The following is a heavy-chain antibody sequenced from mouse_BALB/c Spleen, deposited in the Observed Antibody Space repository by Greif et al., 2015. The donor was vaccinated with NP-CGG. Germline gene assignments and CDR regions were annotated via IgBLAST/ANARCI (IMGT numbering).Heavy chain of an antibody. CDR2: INPSNGGT. J-gene: IGHJ1*01. Sequence: QVQLQQSGAELVKPGASVKLSCKASGYTFTSYYMYWVKQRPGQGLEWIGEINPSNGGTNFNEKFKSKATLTVDKSSSTAYMQLSSLTSEDSAVYYCTRYGSYRYFDVWGAGTTATVSP. V-gene: IGHV1S81*02. CDR3: TRYGSYRYFDV. D-gene: IGHD2-1*01. CDR1: GYTFTSYY.